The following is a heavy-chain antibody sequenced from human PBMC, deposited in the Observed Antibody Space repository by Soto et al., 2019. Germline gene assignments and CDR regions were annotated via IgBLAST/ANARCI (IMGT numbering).Heavy chain of an antibody. V-gene: IGHV3-73*01. Sequence: EVQLVESGGGLVQPGGSLKLSCAVSGFTFSGSATHWVRRASGKGLEWVGRIRSKSNSYATAYAASVKERFTISRDDSKTTASPQMNSLKTEDTAVYYCTRCYGDYDRDHCGQATLVPVSP. CDR1: GFTFSGSA. CDR3: TRCYGDYDRDH. J-gene: IGHJ5*02. D-gene: IGHD4-17*01. CDR2: IRSKSNSYAT.